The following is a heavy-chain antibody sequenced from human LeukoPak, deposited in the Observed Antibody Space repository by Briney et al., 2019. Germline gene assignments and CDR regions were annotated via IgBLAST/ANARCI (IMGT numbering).Heavy chain of an antibody. V-gene: IGHV1-69*05. J-gene: IGHJ3*02. Sequence: SVKVSCKASGGTFSSYAISWVRQAPGQGLEWMGGIIPIFGTANYAQKFQGRVTITTDESTSTAYMELSSLRSEDTAVYYCARRRYCSSTSCLGDAFDIWGQGTMVTVSS. CDR1: GGTFSSYA. CDR2: IIPIFGTA. D-gene: IGHD2-2*01. CDR3: ARRRYCSSTSCLGDAFDI.